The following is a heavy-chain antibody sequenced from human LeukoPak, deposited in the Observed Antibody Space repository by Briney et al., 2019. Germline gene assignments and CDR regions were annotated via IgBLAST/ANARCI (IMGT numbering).Heavy chain of an antibody. Sequence: GGSLRLSCAASGFNFSGYSMNWVRQAPGKGLEWVSSISSSSSYIYYADSVKGRFTISRDNAKNSLYLQMNSLRAEDTAVYYCARIGDSDILTGYYVDYWGQGTLVTVSS. D-gene: IGHD3-9*01. CDR2: ISSSSSYI. J-gene: IGHJ4*02. CDR1: GFNFSGYS. V-gene: IGHV3-21*01. CDR3: ARIGDSDILTGYYVDY.